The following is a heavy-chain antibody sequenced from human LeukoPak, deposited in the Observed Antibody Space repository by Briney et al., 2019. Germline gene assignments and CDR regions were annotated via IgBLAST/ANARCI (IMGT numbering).Heavy chain of an antibody. CDR3: ARESYYYGSGSYSIPDY. V-gene: IGHV1-58*01. J-gene: IGHJ4*02. CDR2: IVVGSGNT. Sequence: RASVKVSCKASGFTFTSSAVQWVRQARGQRLEWIGWIVVGSGNTNYAQKFQERVTITRDMSTSTAYMELRSLRSDDTAVYYCARESYYYGSGSYSIPDYWGQGTLVTVSS. D-gene: IGHD3-10*01. CDR1: GFTFTSSA.